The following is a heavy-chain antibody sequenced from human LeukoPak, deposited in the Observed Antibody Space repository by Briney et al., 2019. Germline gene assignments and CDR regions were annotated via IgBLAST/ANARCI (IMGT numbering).Heavy chain of an antibody. CDR1: GYTFTGYY. Sequence: ASVKVSCKASGYTFTGYYMRWVRQAPGQGLEWMGWINPNSGGTNYAQKFQGRVTMTRDTSISTAYMELSRLRSDDTAVYYCASGFGPGTNSLFDYWGQGTLVTVSS. V-gene: IGHV1-2*02. CDR2: INPNSGGT. CDR3: ASGFGPGTNSLFDY. D-gene: IGHD1-7*01. J-gene: IGHJ4*02.